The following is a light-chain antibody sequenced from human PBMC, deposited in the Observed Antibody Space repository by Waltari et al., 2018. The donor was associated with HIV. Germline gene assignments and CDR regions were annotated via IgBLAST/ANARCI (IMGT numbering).Light chain of an antibody. CDR1: SSDVGDYDF. Sequence: SCSGTSSDVGDYDFVSWYQQHPGKVPKLILYEVNKRPSGVPDRFSGSKSGHTASLTVSGLQADDEADYYCSSYAGSNNVVFGGGTKLTVL. J-gene: IGLJ2*01. CDR3: SSYAGSNNVV. V-gene: IGLV2-8*01. CDR2: EVN.